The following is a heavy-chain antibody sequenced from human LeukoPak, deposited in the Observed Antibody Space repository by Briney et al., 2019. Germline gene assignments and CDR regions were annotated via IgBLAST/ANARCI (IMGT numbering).Heavy chain of an antibody. CDR1: GFTFSHFW. V-gene: IGHV3-7*01. D-gene: IGHD2-15*01. CDR3: AREDGYCSGGNCYSYFDS. J-gene: IGHJ4*02. Sequence: GGSLGLSCAASGFTFSHFWMSWVRQAPGKGLEWVAYIKKTGSETYYVDSAKGRFTITRDNTRNSLFLQMYSLRAEDTAVYFCAREDGYCSGGNCYSYFDSWGQGTLVTVSS. CDR2: IKKTGSET.